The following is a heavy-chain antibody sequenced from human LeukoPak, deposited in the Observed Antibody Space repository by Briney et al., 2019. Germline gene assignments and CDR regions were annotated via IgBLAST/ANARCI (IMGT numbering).Heavy chain of an antibody. J-gene: IGHJ4*02. D-gene: IGHD5-24*01. Sequence: SQTLSLTCTVSGGSISSGGYYWSWIRQHPGKGLEWIGYIYYSGSTYYNPSLKSRVTISVDTSKNQFSLKLSSVTAADTAVYYCARNRDGYNSFDYWGQGTLVTVSS. CDR2: IYYSGST. CDR3: ARNRDGYNSFDY. CDR1: GGSISSGGYY. V-gene: IGHV4-31*03.